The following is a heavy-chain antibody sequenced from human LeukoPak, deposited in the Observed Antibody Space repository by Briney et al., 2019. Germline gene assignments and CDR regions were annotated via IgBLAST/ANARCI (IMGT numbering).Heavy chain of an antibody. CDR1: GGTFSSYA. Sequence: ASVKVSCKASGGTFSSYAISWVRQAPGQGLEWMGGIIPILGTANYAQKFQGRVTITADESTSTAYMELSSLRSEDTAVYYCARSQIPGTTTPSFDYWGQGTLVTVSS. CDR2: IIPILGTA. V-gene: IGHV1-69*13. D-gene: IGHD1-1*01. CDR3: ARSQIPGTTTPSFDY. J-gene: IGHJ4*02.